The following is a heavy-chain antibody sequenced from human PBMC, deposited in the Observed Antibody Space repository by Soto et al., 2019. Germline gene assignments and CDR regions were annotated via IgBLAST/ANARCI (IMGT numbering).Heavy chain of an antibody. Sequence: SVTVSCKASGGTFYTYTFSWVRQAPGQGLEWMGSITPIYPTTNYAEKFQGRLTVTADGSTNTAYMELNSLTSEDTAVYYCARIPRYSFPTSDDLDSWGQGTLVTSPQ. CDR1: GGTFYTYT. V-gene: IGHV1-69*13. CDR3: ARIPRYSFPTSDDLDS. J-gene: IGHJ4*02. D-gene: IGHD5-18*01. CDR2: ITPIYPTT.